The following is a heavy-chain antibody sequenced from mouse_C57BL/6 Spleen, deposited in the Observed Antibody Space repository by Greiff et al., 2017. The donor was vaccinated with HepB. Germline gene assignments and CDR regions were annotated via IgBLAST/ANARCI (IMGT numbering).Heavy chain of an antibody. J-gene: IGHJ4*01. CDR3: ARSYDGYYDAMDY. D-gene: IGHD2-3*01. Sequence: QVQLQQSGPELVKPGASVKLSCKASGYTFTSYDINWVKQRPGQGLEWIGWIYPRDGSTKNNEKFKGKAPLTVDTSSSTAYMELHRLTSEDSAVYFCARSYDGYYDAMDYWGQGTSVTVSS. CDR1: GYTFTSYD. CDR2: IYPRDGST. V-gene: IGHV1-85*01.